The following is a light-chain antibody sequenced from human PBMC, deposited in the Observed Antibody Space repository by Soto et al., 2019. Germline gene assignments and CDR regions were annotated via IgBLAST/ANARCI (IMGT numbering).Light chain of an antibody. CDR1: QTVRNNY. Sequence: EFVLTQSPGTLSLSPGERATLSCRASQTVRNNYLAWYQQKPGQAPRLLIYDASSRATGIPDRFSGGGSGTDFTLTISRLEPEDFAVYYCQQRSNCPFGQGTRLEIK. CDR2: DAS. CDR3: QQRSNCP. J-gene: IGKJ5*01. V-gene: IGKV3D-20*02.